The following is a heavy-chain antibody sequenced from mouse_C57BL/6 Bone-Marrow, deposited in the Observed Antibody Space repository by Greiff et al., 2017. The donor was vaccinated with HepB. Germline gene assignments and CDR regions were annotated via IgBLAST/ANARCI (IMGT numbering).Heavy chain of an antibody. CDR2: IWSDGST. D-gene: IGHD2-5*01. CDR1: GFSLTSYG. Sequence: VKLMESGPGLVAPSQSLSITCTVSGFSLTSYGVHWVRQPPGKGLEWLVVIWSDGSTTYNSALKSRLSISKDHSKSQVFLKMNSLQTDDTAMYYCARQGAYYSNSYAMDYWGQGTSVTVSS. CDR3: ARQGAYYSNSYAMDY. V-gene: IGHV2-6-1*01. J-gene: IGHJ4*01.